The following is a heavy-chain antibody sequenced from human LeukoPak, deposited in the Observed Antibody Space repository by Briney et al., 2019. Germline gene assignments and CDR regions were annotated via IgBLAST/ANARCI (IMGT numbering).Heavy chain of an antibody. CDR1: GFTFTSYW. J-gene: IGHJ4*02. Sequence: GGSLRLSCAASGFTFTSYWMSWVRQAPGKGLEWVANIKTDGSVKNYVDSVKGRFTISRDNAKTSLYLQVNGLRAEDTAVYYCARDIGWSNFDYWGQGTLVTVSS. D-gene: IGHD3-10*01. CDR3: ARDIGWSNFDY. CDR2: IKTDGSVK. V-gene: IGHV3-7*01.